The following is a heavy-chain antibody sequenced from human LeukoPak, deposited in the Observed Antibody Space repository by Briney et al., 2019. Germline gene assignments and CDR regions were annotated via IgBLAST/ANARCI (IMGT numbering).Heavy chain of an antibody. CDR3: ASYDILTGYYLDY. V-gene: IGHV3-11*01. CDR2: ICRSGSAI. J-gene: IGHJ4*02. Sequence: LRLSCAASGFTFTDYYMSWIRQAPVQGLGWVSYICRSGSAIYYACSVKGRFTISRDNAKNSLYLQINSLRAENTAVYYCASYDILTGYYLDYWGQGPLVTVSS. D-gene: IGHD3-9*01. CDR1: GFTFTDYY.